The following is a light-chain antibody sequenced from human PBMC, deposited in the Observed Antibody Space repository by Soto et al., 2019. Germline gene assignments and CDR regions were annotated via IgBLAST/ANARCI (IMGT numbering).Light chain of an antibody. J-gene: IGKJ2*01. V-gene: IGKV1-5*03. CDR2: KAS. CDR1: QSIGSW. CDR3: QQYNTYWYT. Sequence: DIQMTQSPSTLSASVGDRVTITYRASQSIGSWLAWYQQKPGKAPKLLIYKASSLESGVPSRFSGSGSGTEFTLTISSLQPDDFATYYCQQYNTYWYTFGQGTKLEIK.